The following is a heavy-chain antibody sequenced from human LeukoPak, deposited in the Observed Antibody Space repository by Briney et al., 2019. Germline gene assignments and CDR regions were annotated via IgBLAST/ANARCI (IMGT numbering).Heavy chain of an antibody. V-gene: IGHV4-34*01. D-gene: IGHD4-23*01. Sequence: PETLGLTCAVYGGSFRGYYWSWIRQPPGKGLEWIGEINFGGSINYTPSLKSRVTISVDTSKNQFSLKLSSVTAADTAVYYCARGPRNYSGRLDYWGQGTLDTVSS. CDR2: INFGGSI. CDR3: ARGPRNYSGRLDY. CDR1: GGSFRGYY. J-gene: IGHJ4*02.